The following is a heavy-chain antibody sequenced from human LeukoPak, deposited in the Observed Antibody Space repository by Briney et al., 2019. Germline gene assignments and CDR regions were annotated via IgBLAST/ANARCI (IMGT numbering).Heavy chain of an antibody. Sequence: GGSLRLSCAASGFTFSSYWMRWVRQAPGKGLEWVANIKQDGSEKYYVDSVKGRFTISRDNAKNSLYLQMNSLRAEDTAVYYCARDQPRGYSYGTVVDYWGQGTLVTVSS. CDR2: IKQDGSEK. CDR3: ARDQPRGYSYGTVVDY. D-gene: IGHD5-18*01. CDR1: GFTFSSYW. V-gene: IGHV3-7*01. J-gene: IGHJ4*02.